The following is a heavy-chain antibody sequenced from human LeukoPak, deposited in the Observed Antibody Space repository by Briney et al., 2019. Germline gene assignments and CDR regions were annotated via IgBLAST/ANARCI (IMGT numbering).Heavy chain of an antibody. Sequence: ASVTVSFTASGYTFTIYGISWVRQAPGQGLEWMGWISAYNGNTNYAQKLQGRVTMTRDMSTSTVYMELSRLRSEDTAVYFCARDPVDSSGYFVPFDFWGQGTLVTVPS. CDR3: ARDPVDSSGYFVPFDF. CDR1: GYTFTIYG. J-gene: IGHJ4*02. V-gene: IGHV1-18*01. D-gene: IGHD3-22*01. CDR2: ISAYNGNT.